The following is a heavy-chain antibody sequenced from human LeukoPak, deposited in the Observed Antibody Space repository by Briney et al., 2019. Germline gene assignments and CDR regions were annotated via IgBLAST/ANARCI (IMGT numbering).Heavy chain of an antibody. V-gene: IGHV3-30*02. CDR2: IRFDGSNK. J-gene: IGHJ6*03. CDR1: GFTFSSYG. Sequence: GGSLRLSCATSGFTFSSYGMHWVRQAPGKGLEWVAFIRFDGSNKYYAESVKGRFTISRDNSKNTLYLQMNSLRAEDTAVYYCARVEGRGRSYYYYYMDVWGKGTTVTISS. CDR3: ARVEGRGRSYYYYYMDV. D-gene: IGHD3-3*01.